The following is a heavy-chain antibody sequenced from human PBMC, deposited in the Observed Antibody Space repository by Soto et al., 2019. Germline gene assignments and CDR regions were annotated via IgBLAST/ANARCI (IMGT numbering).Heavy chain of an antibody. CDR2: LSGSGIST. V-gene: IGHV3-23*01. CDR1: GFTFSSYA. Sequence: EVQLLESGGGLVQPGGSLRLSCAASGFTFSSYAMSWFRQAPGKGLEWVSALSGSGISTYYADSVKGRFTISRDNSKKTLYLQMNSLRAEDTAVYYCAKDLGYSYGYGPVDYWGQGTLVTVSS. D-gene: IGHD5-18*01. CDR3: AKDLGYSYGYGPVDY. J-gene: IGHJ4*02.